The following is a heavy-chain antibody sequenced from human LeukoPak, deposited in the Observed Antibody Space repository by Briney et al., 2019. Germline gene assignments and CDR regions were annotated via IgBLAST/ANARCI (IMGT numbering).Heavy chain of an antibody. V-gene: IGHV4-59*01. CDR2: IYYSGST. J-gene: IGHJ4*02. CDR3: ARAGEWELLSHYFDY. CDR1: GGSISSYY. D-gene: IGHD1-26*01. Sequence: SETLSLTCTVSGGSISSYYWSWIRQPPGKGLEWIGYIYYSGSTNYNPSLKSRVTISVDTSKNQFSLKLSSVTAADTAVYYCARAGEWELLSHYFDYWGQGTLVTVSS.